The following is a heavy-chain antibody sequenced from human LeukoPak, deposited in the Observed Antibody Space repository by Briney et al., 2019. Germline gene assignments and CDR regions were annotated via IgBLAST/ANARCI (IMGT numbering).Heavy chain of an antibody. J-gene: IGHJ4*02. CDR2: INWNGDRT. CDR1: GFTFHDYD. CDR3: ARRDNYDY. Sequence: GGSLRLSCAASGFTFHDYDMSWVRQSPGKGLEWVSGINWNGDRTGYADSVKGRFTISRGNAKNTLYLQMNSLRAEDTAVYYCARRDNYDYWGQGTLVTVSS. D-gene: IGHD2-15*01. V-gene: IGHV3-20*04.